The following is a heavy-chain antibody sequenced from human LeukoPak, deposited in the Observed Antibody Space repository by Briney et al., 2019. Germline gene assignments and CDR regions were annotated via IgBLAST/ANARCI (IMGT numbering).Heavy chain of an antibody. CDR2: INPNSGGT. CDR1: GYTFTGYY. D-gene: IGHD2-2*01. Sequence: GPSVKVSCKASGYTFTGYYMHWVRQAPGQGLDWMGWINPNSGGTNYAQKFQGRVTMTRDTSISTAYMELSRLRSDDTAVYYCARDSCSRTSCPADYFDFWGQGTLVTVSS. V-gene: IGHV1-2*02. J-gene: IGHJ4*02. CDR3: ARDSCSRTSCPADYFDF.